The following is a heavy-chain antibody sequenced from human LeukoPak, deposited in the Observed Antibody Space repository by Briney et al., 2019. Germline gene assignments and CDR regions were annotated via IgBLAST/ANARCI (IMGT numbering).Heavy chain of an antibody. CDR1: EFTYW. D-gene: IGHD3-3*01. J-gene: IGHJ4*02. CDR3: ASGFLDDFWSGHF. Sequence: GGSLRLSCAASEFTYWMSWVRQAPGKGLEWVANKKQDGSEKYYVDSVKGRFTISRDNAKKSLYLQMNSLRAEDTAVYYCASGFLDDFWSGHFWGQGTLVTVSS. CDR2: KKQDGSEK. V-gene: IGHV3-7*01.